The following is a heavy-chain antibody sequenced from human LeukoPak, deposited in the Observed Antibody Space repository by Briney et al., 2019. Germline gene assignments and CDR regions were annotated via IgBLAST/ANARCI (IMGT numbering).Heavy chain of an antibody. D-gene: IGHD4-17*01. V-gene: IGHV3-21*01. CDR2: ISSGSYV. CDR1: GFTFSRYT. CDR3: ARDYYGDLYFDS. J-gene: IGHJ4*02. Sequence: GGSLRLSRAASGFTFSRYTINWVRQAPGKGLEWVSSISSGSYVYYADSVKGRFTISRDNAKNSLHLQMNSLRAEDTAVYYCARDYYGDLYFDSWGQGTLVTVSS.